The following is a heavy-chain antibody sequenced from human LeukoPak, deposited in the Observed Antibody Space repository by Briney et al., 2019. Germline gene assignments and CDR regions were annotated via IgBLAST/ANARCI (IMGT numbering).Heavy chain of an antibody. Sequence: PSETLSLTCTVSGGSISSYYWSWIRQPPGKGLEWIGYIYYSGSTNYNPSLKSRVTISVDTSKNQFSLKLSSVTAADTAVYYCARSSGIAAAGTPLYYFGYWGQGTLVTVSS. CDR2: IYYSGST. CDR1: GGSISSYY. V-gene: IGHV4-59*01. CDR3: ARSSGIAAAGTPLYYFGY. J-gene: IGHJ4*02. D-gene: IGHD6-13*01.